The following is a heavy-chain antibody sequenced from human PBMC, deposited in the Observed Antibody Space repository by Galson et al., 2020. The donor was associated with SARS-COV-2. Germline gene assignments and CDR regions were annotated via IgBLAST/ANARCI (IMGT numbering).Heavy chain of an antibody. CDR1: GFTFSSYG. CDR2: IWYDGSNK. CDR3: ARDREDSGSWMVGFLDY. Sequence: TGGSLRLSCAASGFTFSSYGMHWVRQAPGKGLEWVAVIWYDGSNKYYADSVKGRFTISRDNSKNTLYLQMNSLRAEDTAVYYCARDREDSGSWMVGFLDYWGQGTLVTVS. V-gene: IGHV3-33*01. J-gene: IGHJ4*02. D-gene: IGHD1-26*01.